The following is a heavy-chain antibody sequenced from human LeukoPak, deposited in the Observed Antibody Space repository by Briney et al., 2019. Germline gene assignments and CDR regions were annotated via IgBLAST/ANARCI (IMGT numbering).Heavy chain of an antibody. CDR1: GYTFTGYY. J-gene: IGHJ4*02. CDR3: ARVLTGYCTNGVCYDFDY. CDR2: INPNSGGT. Sequence: ASVKVSCKASGYTFTGYYMHWVRQAPGQGLEWMGWINPNSGGTNYAQKFQGRVTMTRDTSISTAYMELSRLRSDDTAVYYCARVLTGYCTNGVCYDFDYWGQGTLVTVSS. D-gene: IGHD2-8*01. V-gene: IGHV1-2*02.